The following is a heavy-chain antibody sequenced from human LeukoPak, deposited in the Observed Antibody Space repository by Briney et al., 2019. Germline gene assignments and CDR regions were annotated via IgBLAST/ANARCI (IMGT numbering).Heavy chain of an antibody. Sequence: GGSLRLSCAASGFTFSSYAMHWVRQAPGKGLEWVAVISYDGSNRYYADSVKGRFTISRDTSKNALYLQMNSLRAEDTAVYYCAKSRPRNRITFGGVENWFDPWGQGTLVTVSS. D-gene: IGHD3-16*01. CDR1: GFTFSSYA. CDR2: ISYDGSNR. CDR3: AKSRPRNRITFGGVENWFDP. V-gene: IGHV3-30*18. J-gene: IGHJ5*02.